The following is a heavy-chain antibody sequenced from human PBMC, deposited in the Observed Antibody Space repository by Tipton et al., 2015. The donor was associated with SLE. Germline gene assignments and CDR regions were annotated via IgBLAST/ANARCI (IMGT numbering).Heavy chain of an antibody. Sequence: QLVQSGAEVKKPGASVKVSCKASGYTFTSYDINWERQATGQGLEWMGWMNPNSGNTGYAQKFQGRVTMTRNTSISTAYMELSSLRSEDTAVYYCARRWELLEDFGYWGQGTLVTVSS. CDR2: MNPNSGNT. V-gene: IGHV1-8*01. J-gene: IGHJ4*02. CDR3: ARRWELLEDFGY. CDR1: GYTFTSYD. D-gene: IGHD1-26*01.